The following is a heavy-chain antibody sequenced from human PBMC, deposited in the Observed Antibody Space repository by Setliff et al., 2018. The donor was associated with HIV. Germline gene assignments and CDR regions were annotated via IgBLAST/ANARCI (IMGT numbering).Heavy chain of an antibody. Sequence: VKVSCKASGGTFNNQAITWVRQAPGQGLEWVGEFIPLFGTTNYAQKFQGRVSFTADASTNTAYMELSSLRSEDTAVFYCGRGKHYSSGSPPLYDSWGQGTLVTVSS. CDR1: GGTFNNQA. CDR2: FIPLFGTT. J-gene: IGHJ4*02. D-gene: IGHD3-10*01. V-gene: IGHV1-69*13. CDR3: GRGKHYSSGSPPLYDS.